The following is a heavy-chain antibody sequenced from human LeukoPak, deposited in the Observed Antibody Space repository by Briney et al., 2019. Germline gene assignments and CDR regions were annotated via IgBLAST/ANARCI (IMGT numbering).Heavy chain of an antibody. V-gene: IGHV3-30*02. D-gene: IGHD3-16*02. J-gene: IGHJ6*02. Sequence: PGGSLRLSCAASGFTFSSYGMHWVRQAPGKGLEWVAFIRYDGSNKYYADSVKGRFTISRDNSKNTLYLQMNSLRAEDTAVYYCARGGPYDYVWGSYRYLYYYYGMDVWGQGTTVTVSS. CDR2: IRYDGSNK. CDR3: ARGGPYDYVWGSYRYLYYYYGMDV. CDR1: GFTFSSYG.